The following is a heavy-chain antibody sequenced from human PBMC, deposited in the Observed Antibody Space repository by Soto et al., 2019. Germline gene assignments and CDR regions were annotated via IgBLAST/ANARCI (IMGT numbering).Heavy chain of an antibody. V-gene: IGHV5-51*01. CDR3: ARDLYDSSGEVDY. CDR2: IYPGDSDT. J-gene: IGHJ4*02. Sequence: GESLKISCKGSGYSFTSYWIGWVRQMPGKGLEWMGIIYPGDSDTRYSPSFQGQVTISADKSISTAYLQWSSLRSDDTAVYYCARDLYDSSGEVDYWGQGTLVTVSS. CDR1: GYSFTSYW. D-gene: IGHD3-22*01.